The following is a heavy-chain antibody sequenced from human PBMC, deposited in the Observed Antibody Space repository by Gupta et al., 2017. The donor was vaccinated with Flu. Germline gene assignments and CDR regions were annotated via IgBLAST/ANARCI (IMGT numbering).Heavy chain of an antibody. J-gene: IGHJ3*02. D-gene: IGHD1-26*01. CDR1: GFTFSSNG. CDR3: ANSDWGSKYSGRYLLHDAFDI. V-gene: IGHV3-30*18. Sequence: QVQLVESGGGVVQPARSLRLSCAASGFTFSSNGMHWIRQAPGKGLEWVAVISYDGSNKYYADSVKGRFTISRDKSKNTLYLQMNSLGAEDTAVYYCANSDWGSKYSGRYLLHDAFDIWGQGTMVTVSS. CDR2: ISYDGSNK.